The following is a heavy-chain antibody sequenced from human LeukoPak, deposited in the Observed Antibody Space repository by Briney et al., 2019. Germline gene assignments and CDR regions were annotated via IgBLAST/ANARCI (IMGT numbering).Heavy chain of an antibody. CDR1: GGSVSSGSYY. Sequence: PSETLSLTCTVSGGSVSSGSYYWSWIRQLPGKGLEWIGYIYYSGSTNYNPSLKSRVTISVDTSKNQFSLKLSSVTAADTAVYYCAGYGSGTNPRFDYWGQGTLVTVSS. V-gene: IGHV4-61*01. CDR2: IYYSGST. CDR3: AGYGSGTNPRFDY. J-gene: IGHJ4*02. D-gene: IGHD3-10*01.